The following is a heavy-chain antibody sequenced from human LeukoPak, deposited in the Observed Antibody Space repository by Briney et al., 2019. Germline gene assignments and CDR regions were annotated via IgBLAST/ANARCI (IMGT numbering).Heavy chain of an antibody. CDR1: GFTFSSYA. Sequence: PGGSLRLSCAASGFTFSSYAMSWVRQAPGKGLVWVSAISGSGGSTYYADSVKGRFTISRDNSKNTLYLQMNSLRAEVTAVYYRANLDCSSTSCYEDDWGQGTLVTVSS. CDR3: ANLDCSSTSCYEDD. V-gene: IGHV3-23*01. D-gene: IGHD2-2*01. J-gene: IGHJ4*02. CDR2: ISGSGGST.